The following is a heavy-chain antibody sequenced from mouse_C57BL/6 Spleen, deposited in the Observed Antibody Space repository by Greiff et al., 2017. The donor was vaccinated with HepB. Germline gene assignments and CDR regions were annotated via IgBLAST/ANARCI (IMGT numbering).Heavy chain of an antibody. CDR3: ARLGDYGSSLFAY. J-gene: IGHJ3*01. D-gene: IGHD1-1*01. Sequence: EVKLMESEGGLVQPGSSMKLSCTASGFTFSDYYMAWVRQVPEKGLEWVANINYDGSSTYYLDSLKSRFIISRDNAKNILYLQMSSLKSEDTATYYCARLGDYGSSLFAYWGQGTLVTVSA. CDR2: INYDGSST. V-gene: IGHV5-16*01. CDR1: GFTFSDYY.